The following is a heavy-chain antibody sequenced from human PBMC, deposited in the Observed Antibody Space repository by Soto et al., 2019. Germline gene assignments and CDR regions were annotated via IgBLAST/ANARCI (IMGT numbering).Heavy chain of an antibody. Sequence: SETLSLTCTVSGSISGYYWSWVRQPPGKRLEWIGYMFHGGTTKYNPSLQSRVTLSLDTARNQFSLSLTSVTAADTALYYCARERKGFGYIEYWGQGTLVTVSS. J-gene: IGHJ4*02. CDR2: MFHGGTT. V-gene: IGHV4-59*01. CDR1: GSISGYY. D-gene: IGHD2-15*01. CDR3: ARERKGFGYIEY.